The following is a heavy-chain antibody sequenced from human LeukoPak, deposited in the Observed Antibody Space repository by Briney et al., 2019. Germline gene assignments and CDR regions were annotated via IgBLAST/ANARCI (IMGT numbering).Heavy chain of an antibody. V-gene: IGHV3-74*01. CDR1: GFTFSSYS. CDR3: ARGIPIDY. D-gene: IGHD2-21*01. J-gene: IGHJ4*02. CDR2: IYGDGSST. Sequence: PGGSLRLSCAASGFTFSSYSMNWVRQAPGKGLVWVSRIYGDGSSTSYADSVKGRFNISRDNAKNTQFLQMNSLRVEDTAVFYCARGIPIDYWGQGTLVTVSS.